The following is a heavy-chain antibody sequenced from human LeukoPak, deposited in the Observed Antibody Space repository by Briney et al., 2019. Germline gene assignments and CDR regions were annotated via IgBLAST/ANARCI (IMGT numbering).Heavy chain of an antibody. CDR1: GGSISSDDHY. Sequence: SETLSLTRTVSGGSISSDDHYWNWIRHHPGKGLEWIGYIYYSGSSYYNPSLKSRLTISVDTSKNQFSLELTSVTAADTAVYYCARGSYRSGSYNWFDPWGQGTLVTVSS. CDR2: IYYSGSS. J-gene: IGHJ5*02. D-gene: IGHD3-10*01. CDR3: ARGSYRSGSYNWFDP. V-gene: IGHV4-31*03.